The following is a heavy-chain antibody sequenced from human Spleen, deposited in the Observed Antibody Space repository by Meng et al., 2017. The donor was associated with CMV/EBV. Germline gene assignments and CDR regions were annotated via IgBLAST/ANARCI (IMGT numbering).Heavy chain of an antibody. D-gene: IGHD3-3*01. J-gene: IGHJ4*02. CDR2: ISGSGRTI. Sequence: GESLKISCAASDFTFSDYYMTWIRQAPGKGLEWVSYISGSGRTIYYADSVKGRFTISRDNAKNSLYLQMNSLRGEDTAVYYCARGATIFGVVNWAFDYWGQGTLVTVSS. CDR3: ARGATIFGVVNWAFDY. CDR1: DFTFSDYY. V-gene: IGHV3-11*04.